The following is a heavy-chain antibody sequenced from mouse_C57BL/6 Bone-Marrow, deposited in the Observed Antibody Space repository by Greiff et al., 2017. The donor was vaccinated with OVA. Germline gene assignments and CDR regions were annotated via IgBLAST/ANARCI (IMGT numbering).Heavy chain of an antibody. V-gene: IGHV1-82*01. J-gene: IGHJ4*01. CDR1: GYAFSSSW. Sequence: QVQLQQSGPELVKPGASVKISCKASGYAFSSSWMNWVKQRPGKGLEWIGRIYPGDGDTNYNGKFKGKATLTADKSSSTAYMQLSSLTSEDSAVYFCARLYYGNYVYAMDCWGQGTSVTVSS. CDR2: IYPGDGDT. D-gene: IGHD2-1*01. CDR3: ARLYYGNYVYAMDC.